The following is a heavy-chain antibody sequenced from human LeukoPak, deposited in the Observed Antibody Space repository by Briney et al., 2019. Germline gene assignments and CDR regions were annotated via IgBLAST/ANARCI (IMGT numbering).Heavy chain of an antibody. V-gene: IGHV4-34*01. D-gene: IGHD3-22*01. CDR3: ARRQKSYYYDSSGYYTPTSYFDY. Sequence: TSETLSLTCAVYGGSFSGYYWSWIRQPPGKGLEWIGEINHSGSTNYNPSLKSRVTISVDTSKNQFSLKLSSVTAADTAVYYCARRQKSYYYDSSGYYTPTSYFDYRGQGTLVTVSS. CDR2: INHSGST. J-gene: IGHJ4*02. CDR1: GGSFSGYY.